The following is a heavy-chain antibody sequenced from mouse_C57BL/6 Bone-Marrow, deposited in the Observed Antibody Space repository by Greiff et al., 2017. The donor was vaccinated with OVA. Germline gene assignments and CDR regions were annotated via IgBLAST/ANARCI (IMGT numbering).Heavy chain of an antibody. D-gene: IGHD1-1*02. CDR1: GFSLTSYG. V-gene: IGHV2-6*03. CDR2: IWSDGST. CDR3: ARLKTGVDY. J-gene: IGHJ3*01. Sequence: VKLLESGPGLVAPSQSLSITCTVSGFSLTSYGVHWVRQPPGKGLEWLVVIWSDGSTTYNSALKSGLSISNDNSKSQVLLKVNRLQTDDTARDNCARLKTGVDYWGQGTLVTVSA.